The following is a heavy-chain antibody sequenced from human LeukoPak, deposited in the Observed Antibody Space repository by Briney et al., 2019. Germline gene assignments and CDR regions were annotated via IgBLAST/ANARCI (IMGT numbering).Heavy chain of an antibody. Sequence: SETLSLTCTVSGGSISSNYYYWGWIRQPPGKGLEWIENIYYSGSTYYDPSLRSRVTISIDTSKNQFSLKVKSVTAADTAVYYCASASGLNDAFDIWGQGTMVIVSS. CDR2: IYYSGST. CDR3: ASASGLNDAFDI. CDR1: GGSISSNYYY. V-gene: IGHV4-39*07. J-gene: IGHJ3*02. D-gene: IGHD6-19*01.